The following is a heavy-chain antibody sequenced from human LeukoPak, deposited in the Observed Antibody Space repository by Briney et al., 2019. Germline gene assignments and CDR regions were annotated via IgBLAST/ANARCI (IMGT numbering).Heavy chain of an antibody. CDR3: AREGKRSGYSYGVDY. CDR1: GYTFTGYY. D-gene: IGHD5-18*01. CDR2: INPNSGGT. V-gene: IGHV1-2*02. J-gene: IGHJ4*02. Sequence: GASVKVSCKASGYTFTGYYMHWVRQAPGQGLEWMGWINPNSGGTNYAQKFQGRVTMTRDTSISTAYMELSRLRSDDTAVYYCAREGKRSGYSYGVDYWGQGTLVTVSS.